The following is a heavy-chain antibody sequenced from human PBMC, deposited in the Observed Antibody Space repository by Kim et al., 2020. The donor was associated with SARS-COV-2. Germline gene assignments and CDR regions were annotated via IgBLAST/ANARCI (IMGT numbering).Heavy chain of an antibody. V-gene: IGHV3-11*01. CDR3: ARDRQDGYNFGTRAVPLDY. Sequence: GRIPISRDNAKNSLYLQMNSLRAEDTAVYYCARDRQDGYNFGTRAVPLDYWGQGTLVTVSS. J-gene: IGHJ4*02. D-gene: IGHD5-12*01.